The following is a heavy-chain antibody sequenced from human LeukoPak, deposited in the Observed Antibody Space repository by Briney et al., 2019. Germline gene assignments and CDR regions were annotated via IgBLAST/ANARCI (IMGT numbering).Heavy chain of an antibody. V-gene: IGHV1-69*06. CDR1: GGTFSSYA. D-gene: IGHD3-9*01. J-gene: IGHJ6*04. CDR2: IIPIFGTA. Sequence: SVKVSCKASGGTFSSYAISWVRQAPGQGLEWMGGIIPIFGTANYAQKFQSRVTITADKSTSTAYMELSSLRSEDTAVYYCARTYYDILTGYYRYYYYYGMDVWGKGTTVTVSS. CDR3: ARTYYDILTGYYRYYYYYGMDV.